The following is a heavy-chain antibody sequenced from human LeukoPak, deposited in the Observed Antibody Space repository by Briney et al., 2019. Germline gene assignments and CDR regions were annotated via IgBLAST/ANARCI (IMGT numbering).Heavy chain of an antibody. V-gene: IGHV4-59*01. CDR3: ASHMYSSSPFFDY. CDR1: GGSISSYY. Sequence: PSETLSLTCTVSGGSISSYYWSWIRQPPGKGLEWIGYIYYSGSTNYNPSLKSRVTISVDTSKNQFSLKLSSVTAADTAVYYCASHMYSSSPFFDYWGQGTLVTVSS. D-gene: IGHD6-6*01. CDR2: IYYSGST. J-gene: IGHJ4*02.